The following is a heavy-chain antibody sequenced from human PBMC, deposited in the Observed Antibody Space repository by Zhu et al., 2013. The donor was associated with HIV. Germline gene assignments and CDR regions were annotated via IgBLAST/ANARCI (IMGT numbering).Heavy chain of an antibody. CDR1: GGTFSTYV. J-gene: IGHJ3*02. D-gene: IGHD3-16*01. V-gene: IGHV1-69*01. CDR2: IIPLFGKA. CDR3: AERLDGSAPFDI. Sequence: QVQLVQSGAEVKKPGSSVKVSCKASGGTFSTYVVSWVREAPGQGLEWMGGIIPLFGKANYAQKFQGRVTITVDESTNTAYMELSSLRSEDTAVYYCAERLDGSAPFDIWGQGTMLTVSS.